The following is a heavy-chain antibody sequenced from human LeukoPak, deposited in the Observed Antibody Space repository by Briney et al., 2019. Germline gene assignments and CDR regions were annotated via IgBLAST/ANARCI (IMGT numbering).Heavy chain of an antibody. Sequence: PGGSLRLSCAASGFTFDDYTMHWVRQAPGKGLEWVSLVSWDGGSTYYADSVKGRFTISRDNSKNSLYLQMNSLRTEDTALYYCAKSTGYSSSWYNEDGMDVWGQGTTVTVSS. D-gene: IGHD6-13*01. J-gene: IGHJ6*02. CDR2: VSWDGGST. CDR3: AKSTGYSSSWYNEDGMDV. V-gene: IGHV3-43*01. CDR1: GFTFDDYT.